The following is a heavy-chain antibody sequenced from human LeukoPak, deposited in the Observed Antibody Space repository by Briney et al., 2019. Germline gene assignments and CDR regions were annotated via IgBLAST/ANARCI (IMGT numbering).Heavy chain of an antibody. CDR3: ARDRLLRYFDWLSAQNAFDI. D-gene: IGHD3-9*01. Sequence: ASVKVSCKASGGTFSNYAISWVRQAPGQGLEWMGGIIPIFGTANYAQKFQGRVTITADESTSTAYMELSSLRSDDTAVYYCARDRLLRYFDWLSAQNAFDIWGQGTMVTVSS. CDR2: IIPIFGTA. J-gene: IGHJ3*02. CDR1: GGTFSNYA. V-gene: IGHV1-69*13.